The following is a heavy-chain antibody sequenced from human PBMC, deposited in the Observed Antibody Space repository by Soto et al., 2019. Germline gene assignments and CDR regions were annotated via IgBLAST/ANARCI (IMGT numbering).Heavy chain of an antibody. CDR1: GGSITSANW. CDR3: ARVLRGWFDP. V-gene: IGHV4-4*02. J-gene: IGHJ5*02. CDR2: ISHSGIT. Sequence: QVQLQESGPGLVKPSGTLSLTCAVSGGSITSANWWTWVRQPPGGGLEWIGEISHSGITNYKASLKNRVTMSVDKTKNDVSLKLTSVTAADTAVYYCARVLRGWFDPWGQGTPVTVSS.